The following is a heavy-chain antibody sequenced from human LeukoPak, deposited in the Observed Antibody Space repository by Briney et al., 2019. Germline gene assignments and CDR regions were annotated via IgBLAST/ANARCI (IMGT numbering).Heavy chain of an antibody. J-gene: IGHJ1*01. CDR1: GFTFSSYG. Sequence: GSPRLSCAASGFTFSSYGMHWVRQAPGKGLEWVAFIRYDGSNEYYADSVKGRFTISRDNSKNTVYLQMNNVRAEDTAMYYCAKGHHRLLDEYFHHWGQGTLVTVSS. CDR3: AKGHHRLLDEYFHH. CDR2: IRYDGSNE. V-gene: IGHV3-30*02. D-gene: IGHD2-2*01.